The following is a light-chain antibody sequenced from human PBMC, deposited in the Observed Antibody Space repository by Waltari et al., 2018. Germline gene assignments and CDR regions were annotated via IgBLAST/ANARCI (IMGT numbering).Light chain of an antibody. V-gene: IGKV3-11*01. CDR1: QSVNYF. CDR2: DAS. J-gene: IGKJ4*01. Sequence: EIVLTQSPATLSLSPRERATLPCRASQSVNYFLACFQQKPGQAPRLLIYDASKRATGIPARFSGSGSGTDFTLTISSLEPEDFAVYYCQQRTNWPLTFGGGTKVEIK. CDR3: QQRTNWPLT.